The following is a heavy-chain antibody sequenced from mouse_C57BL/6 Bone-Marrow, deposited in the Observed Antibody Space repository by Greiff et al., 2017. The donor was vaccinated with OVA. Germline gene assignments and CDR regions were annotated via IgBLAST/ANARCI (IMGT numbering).Heavy chain of an antibody. J-gene: IGHJ1*03. CDR3: ARDARYGSSYWYFDV. CDR2: SRNKANDYTT. D-gene: IGHD1-1*01. CDR1: GFTFSDFY. Sequence: EVKLMESGGGLVQSGRSLRLSCATSGFTFSDFYMEWVRQAPGKGLEWIAASRNKANDYTTEYSASVKGRFIVSRDTSQSILYLQMNALRAEDTAIYYCARDARYGSSYWYFDVWGTGTTVTVSS. V-gene: IGHV7-1*01.